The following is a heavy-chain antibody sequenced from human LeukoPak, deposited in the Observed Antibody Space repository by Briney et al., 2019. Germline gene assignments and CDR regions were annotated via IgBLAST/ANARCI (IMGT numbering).Heavy chain of an antibody. CDR1: PXSTTSNF. CDR3: AREIVGGFNPGAY. V-gene: IGHV4-4*02. D-gene: IGHD1-14*01. CDR2: IHRSGST. Sequence: SETLSLTCTVSPXSTTSNFWSWVRQPPGKGLEWIGEIHRSGSTNYNPSLQSRVTISIDRSKNQIALELSSVTAADTAVYYCAREIVGGFNPGAYWGQGTLVTVSS. J-gene: IGHJ4*02.